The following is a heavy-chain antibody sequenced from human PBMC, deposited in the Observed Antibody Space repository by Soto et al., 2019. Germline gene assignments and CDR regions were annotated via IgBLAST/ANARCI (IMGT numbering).Heavy chain of an antibody. CDR2: IYYSGST. J-gene: IGHJ6*02. Sequence: PSETLSLTCTVSGGSISNGVYYWTWIRHHPGKGLEWIGYIYYSGSTYYNPSLKSRVTISVDTSKNQFSLKLTSVTAADTAVYYCARDVTDFWGGHEGMDVWGQGTTVTVSS. CDR1: GGSISNGVYY. D-gene: IGHD3-3*01. V-gene: IGHV4-31*03. CDR3: ARDVTDFWGGHEGMDV.